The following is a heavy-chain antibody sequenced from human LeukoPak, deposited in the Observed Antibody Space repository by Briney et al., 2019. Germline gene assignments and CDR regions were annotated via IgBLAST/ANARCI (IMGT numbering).Heavy chain of an antibody. Sequence: ASVKVSCKASGYTFTSYDINWVRQATGQGLEWMGWMNPNSGNTGYAQKFQGRVTMTRNTSISTAYMELSSLRSEDTAVYYCARTYYDFWSGYRPLFDYWGQGTLVTVSS. CDR3: ARTYYDFWSGYRPLFDY. D-gene: IGHD3-3*01. V-gene: IGHV1-8*01. CDR2: MNPNSGNT. CDR1: GYTFTSYD. J-gene: IGHJ4*02.